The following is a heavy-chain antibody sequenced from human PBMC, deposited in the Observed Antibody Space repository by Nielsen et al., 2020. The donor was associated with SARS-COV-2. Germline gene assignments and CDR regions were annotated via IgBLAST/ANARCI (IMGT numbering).Heavy chain of an antibody. V-gene: IGHV3-30*18. CDR1: GFTFSSNG. CDR3: AKDVWSGAHQIGPDY. Sequence: GESLKISCAASGFTFSSNGMHWVRQVAGKGLEWVAIVSRDGSDTFYVDSVKGRFTISRDNSKNTVYPQMNSLRAEDTAVYHCAKDVWSGAHQIGPDYWGQGTLVTVSS. J-gene: IGHJ4*02. D-gene: IGHD3-3*01. CDR2: VSRDGSDT.